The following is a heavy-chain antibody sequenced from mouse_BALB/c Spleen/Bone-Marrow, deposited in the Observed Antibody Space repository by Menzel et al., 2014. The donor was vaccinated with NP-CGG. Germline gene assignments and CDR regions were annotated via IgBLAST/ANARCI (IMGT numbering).Heavy chain of an antibody. CDR1: GYTFTSYW. J-gene: IGHJ4*01. D-gene: IGHD2-3*01. CDR3: ARALGDGYYYAMDY. CDR2: IEPSDSET. Sequence: QVQLKQSGAELVKPGAPVKLSCKASGYTFTSYWMNWVKQRPGRGLEWIGRIEPSDSETHYNQKFKDKATLTVDKSSSTAYIQLSSLTSEDSAVYYCARALGDGYYYAMDYWGQGTSVTVSS. V-gene: IGHV1-69*02.